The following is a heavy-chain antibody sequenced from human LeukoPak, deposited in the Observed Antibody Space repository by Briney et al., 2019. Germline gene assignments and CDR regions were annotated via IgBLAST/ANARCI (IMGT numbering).Heavy chain of an antibody. CDR2: IYYSGST. V-gene: IGHV4-31*03. Sequence: SETLSLTCTVSGGSISSSSYSSSYYWSWIRQHPGKGLEWIGYIYYSGSTYYNPSLKSRVTISVDTSKNQFSLKLSSVTAADTAVYYCAREVITIFGVVTKYYYYMDVWGKGTTVTVSS. CDR3: AREVITIFGVVTKYYYYMDV. J-gene: IGHJ6*03. D-gene: IGHD3-3*01. CDR1: GGSISSSSYSSSYY.